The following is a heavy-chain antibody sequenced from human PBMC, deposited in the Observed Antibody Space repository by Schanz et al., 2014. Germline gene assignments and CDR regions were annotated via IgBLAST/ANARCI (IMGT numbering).Heavy chain of an antibody. Sequence: QLQLVQSGAEVKKPGSSMKVSCKASGGTFSTYPINWLRQAPGQGLEWMGRIIPILGIATYAQKFQGRLTITADKSTSTAYMELSSLRSEDTAMYYCARDYYDSSGYYYCDYWGQGTLVTVSS. D-gene: IGHD3-22*01. J-gene: IGHJ4*02. V-gene: IGHV1-69*04. CDR3: ARDYYDSSGYYYCDY. CDR1: GGTFSTYP. CDR2: IIPILGIA.